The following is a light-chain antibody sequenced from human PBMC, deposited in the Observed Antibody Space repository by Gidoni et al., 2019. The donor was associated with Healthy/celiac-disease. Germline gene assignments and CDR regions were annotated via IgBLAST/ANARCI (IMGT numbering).Light chain of an antibody. Sequence: EIVMTQSPATLSVSPGARATLSCRASQSVSSNLAWYQQKPGQAPRLLIYGASTRATCIPARFSGSGSGTEFTLTISSLQSEDFAVYYCQQYNNWPGTFGQGTKVEIK. J-gene: IGKJ1*01. CDR2: GAS. CDR1: QSVSSN. CDR3: QQYNNWPGT. V-gene: IGKV3-15*01.